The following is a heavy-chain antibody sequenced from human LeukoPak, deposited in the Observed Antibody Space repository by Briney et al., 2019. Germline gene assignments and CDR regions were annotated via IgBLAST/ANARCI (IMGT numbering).Heavy chain of an antibody. CDR1: GYTFTGYY. CDR2: INPNSGGT. J-gene: IGHJ5*02. CDR3: ARDIPGEPTTVDRFDP. D-gene: IGHD4-11*01. Sequence: GASVKVSCKASGYTFTGYYMHWVRQAPGQGLEWMGRINPNSGGTNYAQKFQGRVTMTGDTSISTAYMELSRLRSDDTAVYYCARDIPGEPTTVDRFDPWGQGTLVTVSS. V-gene: IGHV1-2*06.